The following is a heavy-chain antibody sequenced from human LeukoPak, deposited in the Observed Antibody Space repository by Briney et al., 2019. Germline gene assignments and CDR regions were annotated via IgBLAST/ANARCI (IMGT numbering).Heavy chain of an antibody. CDR2: IYYGGSA. Sequence: SETLSLTCTVSGCSIRGHYWSWIRQPPGKGLEWIGYIYYGGSANYNPSLTSRVTISVDTSKNQCSLKLSSVTAADTALYYCARGTVTASMKAFDIWGEGTMVTVSS. V-gene: IGHV4-59*08. J-gene: IGHJ3*02. CDR3: ARGTVTASMKAFDI. D-gene: IGHD2-21*02. CDR1: GCSIRGHY.